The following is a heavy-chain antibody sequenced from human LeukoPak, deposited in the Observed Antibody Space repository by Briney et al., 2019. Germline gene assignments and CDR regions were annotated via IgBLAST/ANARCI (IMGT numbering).Heavy chain of an antibody. V-gene: IGHV4-59*08. D-gene: IGHD5-12*01. Sequence: SETLSLTCTVSGGSISSYYWSWIRQPPGKGREWIGYIYYSGSTNYNPSLKSRVTISVDTSKNQFSLKLSSVTAADTAVYYCAGCDGYSGYDCWFDPWGQGTLVTVSS. CDR2: IYYSGST. J-gene: IGHJ5*02. CDR1: GGSISSYY. CDR3: AGCDGYSGYDCWFDP.